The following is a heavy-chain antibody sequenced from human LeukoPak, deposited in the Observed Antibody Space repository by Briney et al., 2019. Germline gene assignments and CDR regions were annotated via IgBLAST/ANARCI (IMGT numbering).Heavy chain of an antibody. V-gene: IGHV1-18*01. CDR3: ARDRGSYAFDI. J-gene: IGHJ3*02. D-gene: IGHD2-15*01. CDR1: GYIISNYG. Sequence: ASVKVSCKASGYIISNYGISWVRQAPGQGLEWMAWISTYNGDTNYAQKLQGRVTMTTDTSTTTAYMELRSLRSDDTAVYYCARDRGSYAFDIWGQGTMVTVSS. CDR2: ISTYNGDT.